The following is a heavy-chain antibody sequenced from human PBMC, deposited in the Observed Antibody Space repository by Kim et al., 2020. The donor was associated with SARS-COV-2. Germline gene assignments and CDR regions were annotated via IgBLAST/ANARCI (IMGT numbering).Heavy chain of an antibody. J-gene: IGHJ5*02. Sequence: ASVKVSCKASGYTFTSYYMHWVRQAPGQGLEWMGIINPSGGSTSYAQKFQGRVTMTRDTSTSTVYMELSSLRSEDTAVYYCARDRVRCSSTSCYRAWFDPWGQGTLVTVSS. V-gene: IGHV1-46*01. CDR2: INPSGGST. D-gene: IGHD2-2*01. CDR3: ARDRVRCSSTSCYRAWFDP. CDR1: GYTFTSYY.